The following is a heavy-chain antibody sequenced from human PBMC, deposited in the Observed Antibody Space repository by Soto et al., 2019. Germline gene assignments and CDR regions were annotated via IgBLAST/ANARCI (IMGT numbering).Heavy chain of an antibody. CDR3: ARVDRSYYFDY. CDR2: TRNKANSYTT. Sequence: EVQLVESGGGLVQPGGSLRLSCAASGFSFSDHYMDWVRQAPGKGLEWVGRTRNKANSYTTEYAASVKGRFVISRDDSNNSLYLQMNSLSSEDTAVYYCARVDRSYYFDYWGQGTLVTVSS. V-gene: IGHV3-72*01. J-gene: IGHJ4*02. CDR1: GFSFSDHY. D-gene: IGHD3-9*01.